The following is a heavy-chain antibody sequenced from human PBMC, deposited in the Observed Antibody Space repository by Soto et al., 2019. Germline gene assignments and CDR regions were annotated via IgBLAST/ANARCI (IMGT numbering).Heavy chain of an antibody. CDR3: GKWHPYIYAFLVFSGFDV. V-gene: IGHV3-23*01. CDR2: ISGGDGSP. J-gene: IGHJ4*02. CDR1: GFTFSSYA. Sequence: HPGGSLRLSCVASGFTFSSYAMAWVRQAPGKGLEWVSAISGGDGSPSYADSVKGRFTISRDNSKNTLYLHMSSLRADDTAAYYCGKWHPYIYAFLVFSGFDVWGQGTKVPVSS. D-gene: IGHD2-2*01.